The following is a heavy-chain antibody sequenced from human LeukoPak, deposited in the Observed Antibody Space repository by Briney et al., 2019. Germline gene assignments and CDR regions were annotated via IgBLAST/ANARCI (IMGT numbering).Heavy chain of an antibody. D-gene: IGHD1-26*01. Sequence: GRSLTLSCAASGFTFDDYAMHWVRQAPGKGLEWVSGISWNSGSIGYADSVKGRFTISRDNAKNSLYLQMNSLRAEDMALYYCAKSGAPFIVGATSPFDYWGQGTLVTVSS. CDR2: ISWNSGSI. CDR3: AKSGAPFIVGATSPFDY. V-gene: IGHV3-9*03. J-gene: IGHJ4*02. CDR1: GFTFDDYA.